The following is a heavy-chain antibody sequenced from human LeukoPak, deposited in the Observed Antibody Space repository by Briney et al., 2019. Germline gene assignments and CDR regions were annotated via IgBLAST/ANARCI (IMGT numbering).Heavy chain of an antibody. J-gene: IGHJ4*02. CDR1: GGSISSYF. CDR3: ARGRDYYGSGSIDY. CDR2: IYYSGTT. V-gene: IGHV4-59*08. Sequence: SETLSLTCTVSGGSISSYFWSWIRQPPGKGLEWIGYIYYSGTTNYNPSLKSRVTISVDTSNNQFSLKLSSVTAADTAVYYCARGRDYYGSGSIDYWGQGTLVAVSS. D-gene: IGHD3-10*01.